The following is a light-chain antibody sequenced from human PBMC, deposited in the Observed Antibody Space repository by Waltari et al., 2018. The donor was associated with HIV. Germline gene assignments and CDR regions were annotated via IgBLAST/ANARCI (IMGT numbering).Light chain of an antibody. J-gene: IGKJ5*01. CDR1: QSITNN. V-gene: IGKV3D-15*01. CDR3: HQYEDWPFA. Sequence: DIVMTQSPATLSVSPGERVTLSCRASQSITNNLAWYQQKPGQPPRLLIYGASTRTTGIPARFSGGGSGTDFTLTISSLQSEDFAVFYCHQYEDWPFAFGQGTRLEIK. CDR2: GAS.